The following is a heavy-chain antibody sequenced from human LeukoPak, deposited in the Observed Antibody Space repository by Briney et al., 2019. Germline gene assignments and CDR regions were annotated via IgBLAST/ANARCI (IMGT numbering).Heavy chain of an antibody. CDR1: RFTFSSYS. CDR3: ARVASYFYYMDV. Sequence: PGGSLRLSCAASRFTFSSYSMNWVRQAPGKELEWVSYISSSSSTIYYADSVKGRFTISRDNAKNSLYLQMNSLRAEDTAVYYCARVASYFYYMDVWGKGTTVTVSS. J-gene: IGHJ6*03. CDR2: ISSSSSTI. V-gene: IGHV3-48*04. D-gene: IGHD2-15*01.